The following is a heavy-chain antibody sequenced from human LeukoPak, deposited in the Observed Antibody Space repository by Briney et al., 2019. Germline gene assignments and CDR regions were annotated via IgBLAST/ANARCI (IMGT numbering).Heavy chain of an antibody. D-gene: IGHD3-10*01. CDR2: IYYSGST. J-gene: IGHJ4*02. V-gene: IGHV4-31*01. Sequence: SETLSLTCTVSGGSISSGGYYWSWIRQHPGKGLEWIGYIYYSGSTYYNPSLKSLVTISVDTSKNQFSLKLSSVTAADTAVYYCAREGSGSYFDYWGQGTLVTVSS. CDR1: GGSISSGGYY. CDR3: AREGSGSYFDY.